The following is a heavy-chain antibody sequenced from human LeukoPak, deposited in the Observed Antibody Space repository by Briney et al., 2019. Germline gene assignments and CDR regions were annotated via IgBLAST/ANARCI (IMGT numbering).Heavy chain of an antibody. D-gene: IGHD2-15*01. CDR3: AHNGLYH. V-gene: IGHV2-5*01. J-gene: IGHJ5*02. Sequence: GSGPTLVNPTQTLTLTCTFSGFSLSTSGVGVAWIRQSPGQVLEWLAVIYWNDDQRYSPSLKSRLTITKDTSKNQVVLTMTNMDPADTATYHCAHNGLYHWGQGTLVTVSS. CDR2: IYWNDDQ. CDR1: GFSLSTSGVG.